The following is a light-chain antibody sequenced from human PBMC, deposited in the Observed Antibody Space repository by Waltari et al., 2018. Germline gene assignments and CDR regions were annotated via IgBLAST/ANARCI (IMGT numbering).Light chain of an antibody. CDR1: SSDIGTSNY. J-gene: IGLJ3*02. CDR3: CSYTTTNARV. V-gene: IGLV2-14*03. Sequence: QSALTQPASVSGSPGQSVTISCTGTSSDIGTSNYVSWYQQHPGKAPKLIIYDVSNRPSGISNRFSGSKSGSTASLTISGLQAEDEADYHCCSYTTTNARVFGGGTKLTVL. CDR2: DVS.